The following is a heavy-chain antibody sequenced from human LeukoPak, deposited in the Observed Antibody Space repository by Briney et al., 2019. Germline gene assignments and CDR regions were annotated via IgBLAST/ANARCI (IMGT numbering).Heavy chain of an antibody. CDR3: ARVYCSGGSCYYDY. V-gene: IGHV1-69*13. D-gene: IGHD2-15*01. CDR1: GGTFSSYA. J-gene: IGHJ4*02. CDR2: IIPIFGTA. Sequence: GASVKVSCKASGGTFSSYAISWVRQAPGQGLERMGGIIPIFGTANYAQKFQGRVTITADESTSTAYMELSSLRSADTAVYYCARVYCSGGSCYYDYWGQGTLVTVSS.